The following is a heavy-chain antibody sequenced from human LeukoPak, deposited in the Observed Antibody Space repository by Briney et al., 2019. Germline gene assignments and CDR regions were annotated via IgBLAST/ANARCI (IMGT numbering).Heavy chain of an antibody. J-gene: IGHJ4*02. V-gene: IGHV4-39*01. CDR2: IYYSGST. D-gene: IGHD6-6*01. CDR3: ARHRGFVSDY. Sequence: PSETLSLTCTVSGGSISSSSYYWGWIRQPPGKGLEWIGSIYYSGSTYYNPSLKSRVTISVDTSKNQFSLKLSSVTAADTAVYYCARHRGFVSDYWGQGTLVTVSS. CDR1: GGSISSSSYY.